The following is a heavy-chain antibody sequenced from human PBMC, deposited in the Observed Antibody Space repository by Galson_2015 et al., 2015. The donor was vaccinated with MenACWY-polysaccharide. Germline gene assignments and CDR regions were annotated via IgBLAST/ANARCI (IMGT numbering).Heavy chain of an antibody. J-gene: IGHJ6*02. V-gene: IGHV3-30-3*01. Sequence: SLRLSCAASGFTFSSYAIHWVRQAPGKGLEWVAVISYDATNKYYRDSGKGRVTLSRDNSKNTVFLEMNSLRAEDTGVYYCARDYCGRTSCSGMDVWGQGTTVTVSS. D-gene: IGHD2-21*01. CDR2: ISYDATNK. CDR3: ARDYCGRTSCSGMDV. CDR1: GFTFSSYA.